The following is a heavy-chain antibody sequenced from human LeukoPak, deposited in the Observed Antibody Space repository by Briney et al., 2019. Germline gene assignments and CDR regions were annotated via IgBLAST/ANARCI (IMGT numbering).Heavy chain of an antibody. V-gene: IGHV3-21*01. CDR3: AREMYAGWYFAFDI. CDR2: ISNSGDYI. D-gene: IGHD6-19*01. CDR1: GFTFSSFT. J-gene: IGHJ3*02. Sequence: RAGGSLRLPCTVSGFTFSSFTMNWVRQGPGKGLEWVASISNSGDYISYADSLKGRFTISRDNAKNSLFLQMSSLRAEDTAVYYCAREMYAGWYFAFDIWGQGTMVTVSS.